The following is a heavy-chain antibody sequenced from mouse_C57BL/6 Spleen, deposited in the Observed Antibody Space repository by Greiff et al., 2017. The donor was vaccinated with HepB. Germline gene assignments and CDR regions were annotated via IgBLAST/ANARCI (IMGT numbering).Heavy chain of an antibody. Sequence: VQLQESGAELARPGASVKLSCKASGYTFTSYGISWVKQRTGQGLEWIGEIYPRSGNTYYNEKFKGKATLTADKSSSTAYMELRSLTSEDSAVYFCARDSSGYGAMDYWGQGTSVTVSS. CDR1: GYTFTSYG. D-gene: IGHD3-2*02. J-gene: IGHJ4*01. CDR2: IYPRSGNT. V-gene: IGHV1-81*01. CDR3: ARDSSGYGAMDY.